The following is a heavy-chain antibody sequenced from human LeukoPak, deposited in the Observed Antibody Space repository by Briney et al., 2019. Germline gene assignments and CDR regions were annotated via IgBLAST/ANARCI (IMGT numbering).Heavy chain of an antibody. J-gene: IGHJ6*02. V-gene: IGHV4-34*01. CDR2: INHSGST. Sequence: SETLSLTCAVYGGSFSGYYWSWIRQPPGKGLEWIGEINHSGSTNYNPSLKSRVTISVDTSKNQFSLKLSSVTAADTAVYYCARARDIVVVPAAIPEYGMDVWGQGTTVTVSS. D-gene: IGHD2-2*02. CDR3: ARARDIVVVPAAIPEYGMDV. CDR1: GGSFSGYY.